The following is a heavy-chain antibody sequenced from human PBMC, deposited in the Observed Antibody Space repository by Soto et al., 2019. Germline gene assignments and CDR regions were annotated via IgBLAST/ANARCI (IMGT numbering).Heavy chain of an antibody. CDR3: ARFIPGVRYYGMDV. CDR1: GFTFSSYA. D-gene: IGHD2-2*01. CDR2: IGESGTPT. V-gene: IGHV3-23*01. Sequence: GGSLRLSCAASGFTFSSYAMKWVRQAPGKGLEWVSLIGESGTPTYYADSVKGRFTISRDNSGNTLFLEMYSLRAEDTAVYYCARFIPGVRYYGMDVWGPATTVSGFS. J-gene: IGHJ6*02.